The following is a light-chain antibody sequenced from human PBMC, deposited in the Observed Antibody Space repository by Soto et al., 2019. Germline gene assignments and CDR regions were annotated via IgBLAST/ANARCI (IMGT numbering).Light chain of an antibody. CDR1: QNIGIN. J-gene: IGKJ2*01. CDR3: QQYNHWAYT. CDR2: DAS. V-gene: IGKV3-15*01. Sequence: EIVMTQSPATLSVSPGERATLSCRASQNIGINLGWYQQKPGQAPRLLIYDASTRATGIPARFSGSGSGIDCILTISSLQSEDFAVYFCQQYNHWAYTFGQGTKLEIK.